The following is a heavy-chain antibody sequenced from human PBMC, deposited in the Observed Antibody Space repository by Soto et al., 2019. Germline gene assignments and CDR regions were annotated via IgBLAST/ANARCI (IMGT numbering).Heavy chain of an antibody. CDR2: IWYDGSNK. J-gene: IGHJ6*02. D-gene: IGHD2-2*01. CDR3: ARDKDIVVVLGGYGMDV. CDR1: GFTFSSYG. Sequence: QVQLVESGGGVVQPGRSLRLSCAASGFTFSSYGMHWVRQAPGKGLEWVAVIWYDGSNKYYADSVKGRFTISRDNSKNTLYLQMNSLRAEDTAVYYCARDKDIVVVLGGYGMDVWGQGTTVTVSS. V-gene: IGHV3-33*01.